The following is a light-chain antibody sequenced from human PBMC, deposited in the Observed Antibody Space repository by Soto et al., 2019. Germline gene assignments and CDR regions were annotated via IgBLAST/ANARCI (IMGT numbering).Light chain of an antibody. Sequence: EIEMTQSPATLSLAPGERVTLSCRASESVSTNLAWYQQKAGQAPRLLIYGASTRATGVPARFSGSGSGTEFTLTISSLQSEDSAIYYCQQYSSWPFTFGPGTKVAIE. J-gene: IGKJ3*01. CDR3: QQYSSWPFT. CDR2: GAS. V-gene: IGKV3-15*01. CDR1: ESVSTN.